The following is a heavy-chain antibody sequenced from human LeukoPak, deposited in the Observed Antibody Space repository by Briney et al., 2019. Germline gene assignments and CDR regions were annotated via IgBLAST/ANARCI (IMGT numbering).Heavy chain of an antibody. D-gene: IGHD1-7*01. V-gene: IGHV4-38-2*01. CDR1: GFTFSSYA. J-gene: IGHJ4*02. CDR3: ARVGYWNYGILDY. Sequence: PGGSLRLSCAASGFTFSSYAMSWIRQTPGKGLEWIGSIYHTENTYYNPSLSGRVTISVDTSKNHFSVKLSSVTAADTAVYYCARVGYWNYGILDYWGQGILVTVSS. CDR2: IYHTENT.